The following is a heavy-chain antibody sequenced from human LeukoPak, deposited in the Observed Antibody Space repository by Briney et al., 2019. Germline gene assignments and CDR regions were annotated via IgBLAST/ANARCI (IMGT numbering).Heavy chain of an antibody. V-gene: IGHV4-59*01. D-gene: IGHD5-18*01. CDR1: GGSISSYY. CDR2: IYYSGST. Sequence: NPSETLSLTCTVSGGSISSYYWSWIRQPPGKGLEWIGYIYYSGSTNYNPSLKSRVTISVDTSKNQFSLKLSSVTAADTAVYYCARGGYSYDNWFDPWGQGTLVTVSS. J-gene: IGHJ5*02. CDR3: ARGGYSYDNWFDP.